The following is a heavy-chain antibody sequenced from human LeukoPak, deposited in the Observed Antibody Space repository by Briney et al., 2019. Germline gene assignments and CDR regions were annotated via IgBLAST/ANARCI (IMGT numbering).Heavy chain of an antibody. V-gene: IGHV3-23*01. CDR1: GSIFSSYG. D-gene: IGHD3-10*01. J-gene: IGHJ6*03. CDR3: AKEEITMVRGVIIRLGYYYYMDV. CDR2: IGGTGGST. Sequence: PGGSLRLSCAASGSIFSSYGMSWVRQAPGKGLEWVSSIGGTGGSTWYADSVKGRFTISRDNSKSTLYMQMNSLRAEDTAVYYCAKEEITMVRGVIIRLGYYYYMDVWGKGTTVTISS.